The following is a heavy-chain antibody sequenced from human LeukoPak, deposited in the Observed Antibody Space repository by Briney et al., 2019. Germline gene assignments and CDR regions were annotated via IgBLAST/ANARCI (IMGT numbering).Heavy chain of an antibody. CDR3: AKDRYCSSTSCYAAEYFQH. CDR1: GFTFSSYA. V-gene: IGHV3-23*01. J-gene: IGHJ1*01. D-gene: IGHD2-2*01. CDR2: ISGSGGST. Sequence: GGSLRLSCAASGFTFSSYAMSWVRQAPGKGLEWVSAISGSGGSTYYADSVKGRFTISRDNSKNTLYLQMNSLRAEDTAVYCCAKDRYCSSTSCYAAEYFQHWGQGTLVTVSS.